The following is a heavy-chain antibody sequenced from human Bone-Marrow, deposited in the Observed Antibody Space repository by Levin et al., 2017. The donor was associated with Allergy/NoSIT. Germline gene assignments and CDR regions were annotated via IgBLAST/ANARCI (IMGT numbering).Heavy chain of an antibody. CDR1: GYTFTSYG. V-gene: IGHV1-18*01. CDR2: ISAYNGHT. CDR3: ARCPGLRLDVKNWFDP. J-gene: IGHJ5*02. D-gene: IGHD4-17*01. Sequence: GESLKIPCKASGYTFTSYGISWVRQAPGQGLEWVGWISAYNGHTNYAQKLQGRVTMTTDTSTSTAYMELRSLRSDDTAVYYCARCPGLRLDVKNWFDPWGQGTLVTVSS.